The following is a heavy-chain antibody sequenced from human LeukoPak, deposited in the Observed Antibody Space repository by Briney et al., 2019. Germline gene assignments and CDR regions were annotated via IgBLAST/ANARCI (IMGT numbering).Heavy chain of an antibody. CDR2: IKQDGSEK. J-gene: IGHJ5*02. Sequence: GGSLRLSCAASGFTFSGYWMSWVRQAPGKGLEWVANIKQDGSEKYYVDSVKGRFTISRDNAKNSLYLQMNSLRAEDTAVYYCAREGGPYRPFDPWGQGTLVTVSS. V-gene: IGHV3-7*01. CDR3: AREGGPYRPFDP. D-gene: IGHD1-26*01. CDR1: GFTFSGYW.